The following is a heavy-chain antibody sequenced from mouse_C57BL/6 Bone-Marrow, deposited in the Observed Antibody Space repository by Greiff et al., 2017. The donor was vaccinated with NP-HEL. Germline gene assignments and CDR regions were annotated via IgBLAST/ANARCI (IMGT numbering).Heavy chain of an antibody. CDR3: ARHRDYFYWYFDV. D-gene: IGHD1-1*01. CDR1: GFTFSSYT. J-gene: IGHJ1*03. Sequence: EVQRVESGGGLVKPGGSLKLSCAASGFTFSSYTMSWVRQTPEKRLEWVATISGGGGNTYYPDSVKGRFTISRDNAKNTLYLQMSSLRSEDTALYYCARHRDYFYWYFDVWGTGTTVTVSS. V-gene: IGHV5-9*01. CDR2: ISGGGGNT.